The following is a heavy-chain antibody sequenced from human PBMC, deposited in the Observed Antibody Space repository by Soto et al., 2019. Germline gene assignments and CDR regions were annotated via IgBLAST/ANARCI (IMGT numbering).Heavy chain of an antibody. D-gene: IGHD6-19*01. CDR3: ARVGVAVATGGAFDI. Sequence: GGSLRLSCAASGFTFSSYSMNWVRQAPGKGLEWVSYISSSSSTIYYADSVKGRFTISRDNANNSLYLQMNSLRAEDTAVYYCARVGVAVATGGAFDIWGQGTMVTVS. J-gene: IGHJ3*02. V-gene: IGHV3-48*01. CDR2: ISSSSSTI. CDR1: GFTFSSYS.